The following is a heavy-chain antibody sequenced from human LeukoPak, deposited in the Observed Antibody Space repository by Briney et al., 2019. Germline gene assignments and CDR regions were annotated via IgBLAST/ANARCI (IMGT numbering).Heavy chain of an antibody. Sequence: SETLSLTCTVSGGSISSSSYYWGWIRQPPGKGLEWIGSIYYSGSTYYNPSLKSRVTISVDTSKNQFSLKLSSVTAADTAMYYCAQTTGWPGFDFWGPGALVTVSS. D-gene: IGHD6-19*01. J-gene: IGHJ4*02. V-gene: IGHV4-39*01. CDR1: GGSISSSSYY. CDR3: AQTTGWPGFDF. CDR2: IYYSGST.